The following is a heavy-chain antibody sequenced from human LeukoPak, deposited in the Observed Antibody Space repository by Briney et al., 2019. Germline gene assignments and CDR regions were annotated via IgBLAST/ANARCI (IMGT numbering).Heavy chain of an antibody. Sequence: ASVKVSCKASGYTFTSYGISWVRQAPGQGLEWMGWISAYNGNTNYAQKLQGRVTMTTDTSTSTAYMELRSLRSDDTAVYYCXXXXDFWSGYYDWGQGTLVTVSS. CDR3: XXXXDFWSGYYD. CDR1: GYTFTSYG. CDR2: ISAYNGNT. J-gene: IGHJ4*02. V-gene: IGHV1-18*01. D-gene: IGHD3-3*01.